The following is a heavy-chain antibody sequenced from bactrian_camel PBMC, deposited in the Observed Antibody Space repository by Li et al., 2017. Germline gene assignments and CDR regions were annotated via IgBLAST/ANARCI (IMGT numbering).Heavy chain of an antibody. D-gene: IGHD3*01. CDR2: IDGDGST. J-gene: IGHJ4*01. Sequence: HVQLVESGGGSVQAGETLRLSCPGSRARSSFANAHTRWYRQAPGTDCEFVSTIDGDGSTYYADSVKGRFAISRDNAKNTVYLQLNSLKTEDMAMYYCGPSMAVDEYNYWGQGTQVTVS. CDR1: RARSSFANA. CDR3: GPSMAVDEYNY. V-gene: IGHV3S53*01.